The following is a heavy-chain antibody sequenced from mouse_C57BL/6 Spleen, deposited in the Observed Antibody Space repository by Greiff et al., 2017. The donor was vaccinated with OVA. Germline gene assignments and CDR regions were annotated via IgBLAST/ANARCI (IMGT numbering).Heavy chain of an antibody. CDR1: GFTFRDAW. V-gene: IGHV6-6*01. D-gene: IGHD2-4*01. CDR3: TKIYDDYDGAWFAY. J-gene: IGHJ3*01. Sequence: EVKVEESGGGLVQPGGSMKLSCAASGFTFRDAWMDWVRPSPEKGLEWVFEIRNKANNPATYYAVSVQGRFTITRDDSKSSVYLQMYSLRAEDTGIYYGTKIYDDYDGAWFAYWGQGTLVTVSA. CDR2: IRNKANNPAT.